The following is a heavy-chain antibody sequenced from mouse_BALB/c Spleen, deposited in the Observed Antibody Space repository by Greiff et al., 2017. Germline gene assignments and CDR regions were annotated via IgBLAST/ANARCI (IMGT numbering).Heavy chain of an antibody. CDR3: ARDYGNYGTGFDY. CDR1: GFAFSSYD. V-gene: IGHV5-12-1*01. Sequence: EVQVVESGGGLVKPGGSLKLSCAASGFAFSSYDMSWVRQTPEKRLEWVAYISSGGGSTYYPDTVKGRFTISRDNAKNTLYLQMSSLKSEDTAMYYCARDYGNYGTGFDYWGQGTTLTVSS. CDR2: ISSGGGST. D-gene: IGHD2-1*01. J-gene: IGHJ2*01.